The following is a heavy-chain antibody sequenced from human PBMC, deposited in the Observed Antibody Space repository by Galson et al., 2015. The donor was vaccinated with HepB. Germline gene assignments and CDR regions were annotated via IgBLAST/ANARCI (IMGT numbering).Heavy chain of an antibody. D-gene: IGHD5-12*01. J-gene: IGHJ5*02. CDR2: IYYSGST. CDR3: AREATASPRTNSGYDLDGWFDP. V-gene: IGHV4-39*07. Sequence: ETLSLTCTVSGGSISSSSYYWGWIRQPPGKGLEWIGSIYYSGSTYYNPSLKSRVTISVDTFKNQFSLKLSSVTAADTAVYYCAREATASPRTNSGYDLDGWFDPWGQGTLVTVSS. CDR1: GGSISSSSYY.